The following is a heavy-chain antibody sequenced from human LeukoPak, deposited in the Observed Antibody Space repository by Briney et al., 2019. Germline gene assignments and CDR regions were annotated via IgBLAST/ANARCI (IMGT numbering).Heavy chain of an antibody. V-gene: IGHV3-7*01. D-gene: IGHD3-9*01. Sequence: GGSLRLSCAATGFSFRSYWMNWVRQAPGKGLEWLAIIKQDGSEKHYKGSVEGRFTISRDNAKNSLHLQMNTLRAEDTAVYYCAGGSGYLIASWGQGTLVTVSS. J-gene: IGHJ5*02. CDR1: GFSFRSYW. CDR2: IKQDGSEK. CDR3: AGGSGYLIAS.